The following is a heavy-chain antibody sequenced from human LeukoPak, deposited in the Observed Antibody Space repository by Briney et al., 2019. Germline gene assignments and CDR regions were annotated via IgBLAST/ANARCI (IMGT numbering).Heavy chain of an antibody. D-gene: IGHD3-22*01. CDR1: GFTFSSYA. J-gene: IGHJ4*02. CDR3: AKSPYYYDSSGYYFSVILFDY. CDR2: ISGSGDST. Sequence: PGGSLRLSCAASGFTFSSYAMSWVRQAPGKGLEWVSGISGSGDSTYYADSVKGRFTISRDNSKNTLYLQMNSLRAEDTAVYYCAKSPYYYDSSGYYFSVILFDYWGQGTLVTVSS. V-gene: IGHV3-23*01.